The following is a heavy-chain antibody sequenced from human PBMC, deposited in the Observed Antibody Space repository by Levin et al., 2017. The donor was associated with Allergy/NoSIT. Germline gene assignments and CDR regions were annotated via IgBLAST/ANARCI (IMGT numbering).Heavy chain of an antibody. CDR1: GFTVSSNY. CDR2: IYSGGST. D-gene: IGHD4-17*01. V-gene: IGHV3-66*02. Sequence: GGSLRLSCAASGFTVSSNYMSWVRQAPGKGLEWVSVIYSGGSTYYADSVKGRFTISRDSSKNTLFLQMNSLRAEDTAVYYCARAHYGDYQWSDYWGQGTLVTVSS. CDR3: ARAHYGDYQWSDY. J-gene: IGHJ4*02.